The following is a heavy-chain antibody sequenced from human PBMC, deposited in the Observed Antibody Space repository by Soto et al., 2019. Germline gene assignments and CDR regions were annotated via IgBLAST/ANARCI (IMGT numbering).Heavy chain of an antibody. D-gene: IGHD5-18*01. CDR2: IYYTGST. V-gene: IGHV4-61*03. CDR1: GASVSSGTYY. CDR3: ARGAGFSYASTWFDI. Sequence: PSETLSLTCTVVGASVSSGTYYWSWIRQAPGKGLEWVGHIYYTGSTNYNPSLNNRVTISVDTSKNHFSLQLTSVTAADTAVYYCARGAGFSYASTWFDIWGQGTLVTVSS. J-gene: IGHJ5*02.